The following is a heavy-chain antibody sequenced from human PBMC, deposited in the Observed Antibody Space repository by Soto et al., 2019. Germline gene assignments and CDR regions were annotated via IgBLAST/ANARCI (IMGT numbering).Heavy chain of an antibody. V-gene: IGHV3-48*03. D-gene: IGHD3-9*01. J-gene: IGHJ6*02. CDR3: ARDRRNPPLFRRTEYYSFGMVV. CDR2: ISSSGSTI. Sequence: GGSLRLSCAASGFTFSSYEMNWVRQAPGKGLEWVSYISSSGSTIYYADSLKGRFTISRDNAKNSLYLQMNSLRAEDTAVYYCARDRRNPPLFRRTEYYSFGMVVWGQGTTVTVSS. CDR1: GFTFSSYE.